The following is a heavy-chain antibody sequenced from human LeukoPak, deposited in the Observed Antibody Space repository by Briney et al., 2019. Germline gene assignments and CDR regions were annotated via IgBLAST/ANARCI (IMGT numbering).Heavy chain of an antibody. V-gene: IGHV4-34*01. J-gene: IGHJ4*02. CDR2: IDQSGGT. CDR1: GGSFSSYY. CDR3: ARGFSH. Sequence: SETLSLTCAVYGGSFSSYYWSWLRQPPGEGLELIGEIDQSGGTTYKPSLKSRVTMSIDTSKNQFFLKLSSVTAAATAVYYCARGFSHRGQGTLVTVSS.